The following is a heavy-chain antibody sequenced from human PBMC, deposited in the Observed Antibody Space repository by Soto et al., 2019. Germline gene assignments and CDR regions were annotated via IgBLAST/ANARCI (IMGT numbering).Heavy chain of an antibody. CDR1: GCSISSYY. J-gene: IGHJ3*02. CDR3: AREYYYGSGGNAFDI. V-gene: IGHV4-59*01. D-gene: IGHD3-10*01. CDR2: IYYSGST. Sequence: PSEILSLTCTVSGCSISSYYWSWIRQPPGKGLEWIGYIYYSGSTNYNPSLKSRVNISVDTSKNQFFLKLSSVTAADTAVYYCAREYYYGSGGNAFDIWGQGTMVTVSS.